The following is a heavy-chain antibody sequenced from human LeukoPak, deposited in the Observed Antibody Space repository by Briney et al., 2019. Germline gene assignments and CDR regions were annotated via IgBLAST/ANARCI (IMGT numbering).Heavy chain of an antibody. J-gene: IGHJ4*02. CDR1: GGSISSSSYY. Sequence: SETLSLTCAVSGGSISSSSYYWAWIRQPPGKGLEWIGSIYLTGGTYSNPSLQSRLTMSIDTSANQFSLRLNSVTAADTAVYYCSAERAGTIVDFWGQGTLVTVSS. CDR2: IYLTGGT. CDR3: SAERAGTIVDF. D-gene: IGHD1-7*01. V-gene: IGHV4-39*01.